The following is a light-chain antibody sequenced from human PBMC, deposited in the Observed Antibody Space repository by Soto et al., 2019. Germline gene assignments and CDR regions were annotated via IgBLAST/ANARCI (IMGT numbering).Light chain of an antibody. Sequence: QSALTQPASVSGSPGQSITISCTGPSSDVGSYNLVSWYQQHPGKAPKLMFYEGSKRPSGVSNRFSGSKSGNTASLTISGLQAEDEADYYCCSYAGSSTFVFGGGTKLTVL. CDR2: EGS. CDR1: SSDVGSYNL. V-gene: IGLV2-23*03. J-gene: IGLJ2*01. CDR3: CSYAGSSTFV.